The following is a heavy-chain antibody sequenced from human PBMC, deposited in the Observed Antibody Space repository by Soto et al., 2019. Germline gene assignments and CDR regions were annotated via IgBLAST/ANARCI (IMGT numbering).Heavy chain of an antibody. D-gene: IGHD2-21*02. CDR1: GESISSSSYY. V-gene: IGHV4-39*01. J-gene: IGHJ4*02. CDR2: IYYSGRT. Sequence: ETLSLTCIVSGESISSSSYYWGWIRQPPGKGLEWIGSIYYSGRTYYNPSFKSRVTISIDTSKNQFSLKLSSVTATDTAVYCCARQRTTVVTQAYFDHWGQGALVTVSS. CDR3: ARQRTTVVTQAYFDH.